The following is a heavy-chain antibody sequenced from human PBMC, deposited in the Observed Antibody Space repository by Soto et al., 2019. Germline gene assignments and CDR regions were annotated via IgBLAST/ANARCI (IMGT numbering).Heavy chain of an antibody. V-gene: IGHV3-11*01. CDR2: ISSSGSTI. CDR3: ARDPREYYFDY. CDR1: GFTFSDYY. Sequence: GGSLRLSCAASGFTFSDYYMSWIRQAPGKGLEWVSYISSSGSTIYYADSVKGRFTISRDNAKNSLYLQMNSLRAADTAVYYCARDPREYYFDYWGQGTLVTVSS. J-gene: IGHJ4*02.